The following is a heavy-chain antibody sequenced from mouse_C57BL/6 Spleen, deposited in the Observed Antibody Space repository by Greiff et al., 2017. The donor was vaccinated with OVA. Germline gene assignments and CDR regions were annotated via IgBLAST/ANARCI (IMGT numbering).Heavy chain of an antibody. CDR1: GYTFTSYW. Sequence: QVQLQQPGAELVRPGSSVKLSCKASGYTFTSYWMHWVKQRPIQGLEWIGNIDPSDSETHYNQKFKDKATLTVDKSSSTAYMQLSSLTSEDSAVYYWARGGDYANRGYFDVWGTGTTVTVSS. CDR2: IDPSDSET. CDR3: ARGGDYANRGYFDV. D-gene: IGHD1-1*02. V-gene: IGHV1-52*01. J-gene: IGHJ1*03.